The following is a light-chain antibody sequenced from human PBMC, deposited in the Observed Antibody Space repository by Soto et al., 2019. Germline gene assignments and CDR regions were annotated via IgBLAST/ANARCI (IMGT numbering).Light chain of an antibody. V-gene: IGKV1-9*01. J-gene: IGKJ5*01. CDR2: AAS. CDR1: QGIGTY. CDR3: QQVNSFPFT. Sequence: VGDRVTITCRASQGIGTYLARYQQKPGKAPNLLIYAASTLQSGLQSRFSGSGSGTEFTLTIRSLRPEDFATYYCQQVNSFPFTFGQGTRLEIK.